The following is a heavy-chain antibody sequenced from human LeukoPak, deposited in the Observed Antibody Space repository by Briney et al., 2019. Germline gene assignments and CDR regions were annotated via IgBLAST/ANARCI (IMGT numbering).Heavy chain of an antibody. CDR3: AKEGYCNITSCPHFDY. V-gene: IGHV3-30*02. J-gene: IGHJ4*02. D-gene: IGHD2-2*01. CDR2: IRSDGNNQ. CDR1: GFTFINYG. Sequence: GGSLRLSCAASGFTFINYGMHWVRQAPGKGLEWVAFIRSDGNNQYYADSVKGRFTISRDNSKNTLYLQMNSLRAEDTAVYYCAKEGYCNITSCPHFDYWGQGTLVTVSS.